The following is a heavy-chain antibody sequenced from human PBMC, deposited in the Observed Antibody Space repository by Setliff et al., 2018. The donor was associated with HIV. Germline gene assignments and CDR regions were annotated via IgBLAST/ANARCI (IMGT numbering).Heavy chain of an antibody. CDR1: GYSISTAYY. D-gene: IGHD3-10*01. V-gene: IGHV4-4*07. CDR3: ARAHPSGGFDY. J-gene: IGHJ4*02. Sequence: SETLSLTCAVSGYSISTAYYWGWIRQPPGKGLEWIGRIYTSGSTNYNPSLKSRVTMSVDTSKNQFSLKLSSVTAADTAVYYCARAHPSGGFDYWGQGTLVTVSS. CDR2: IYTSGST.